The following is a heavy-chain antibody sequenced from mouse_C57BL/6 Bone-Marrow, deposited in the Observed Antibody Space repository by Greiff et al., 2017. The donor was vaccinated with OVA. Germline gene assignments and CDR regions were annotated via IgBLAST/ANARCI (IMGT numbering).Heavy chain of an antibody. J-gene: IGHJ1*03. CDR2: IRLKSDNYAT. D-gene: IGHD2-3*01. CDR3: TRDGYYWYFDV. CDR1: GFTFSNYW. Sequence: EVKLLESGGGLVQPGGSMKLSCVASGFTFSNYWMNWVRQSPEKGLEWVAQIRLKSDNYATHYAESVKGRFTISRDDSKSSVYLQMNNLRAEDTGIYYCTRDGYYWYFDVWGTGTTVTVSS. V-gene: IGHV6-3*01.